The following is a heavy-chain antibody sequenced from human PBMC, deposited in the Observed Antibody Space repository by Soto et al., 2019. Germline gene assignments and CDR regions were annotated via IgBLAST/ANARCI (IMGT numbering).Heavy chain of an antibody. CDR1: GFTFSSYA. D-gene: IGHD2-2*01. Sequence: GGSLRLSCAASGFTFSSYAMSWVRQAPGKGLEWVSAISGSGGSTYYADSVKGRFTISRDNSKNTLYLQMNSLRAEDTAVYYCAKYQVGMEGNYYYYMDVWGKGTTVTVSS. CDR2: ISGSGGST. V-gene: IGHV3-23*01. J-gene: IGHJ6*03. CDR3: AKYQVGMEGNYYYYMDV.